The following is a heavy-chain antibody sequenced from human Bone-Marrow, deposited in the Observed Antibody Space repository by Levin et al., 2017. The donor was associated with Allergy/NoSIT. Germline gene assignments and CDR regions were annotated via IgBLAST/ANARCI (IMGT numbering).Heavy chain of an antibody. CDR3: AREYDSSGYGY. J-gene: IGHJ4*02. V-gene: IGHV4-30-4*01. CDR2: IYYSGST. CDR1: GGSISSGDYY. Sequence: LRLSCTVSGGSISSGDYYWSWIRQPPGKGLEWIGYIYYSGSTYYNPSLKSRVTISVDTSKNQFSLKLSSVTAADTAVYYCAREYDSSGYGYWGQGTLVTVSS. D-gene: IGHD3-22*01.